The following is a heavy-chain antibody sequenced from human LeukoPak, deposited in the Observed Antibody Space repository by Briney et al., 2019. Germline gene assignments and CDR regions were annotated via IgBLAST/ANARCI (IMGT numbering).Heavy chain of an antibody. CDR1: GFTFSSYG. CDR3: AEAESSGYHYGSDY. CDR2: ISYDGRNT. D-gene: IGHD3-22*01. Sequence: GRSLRLSCAASGFTFSSYGMHWVRQAPGKGLEWVAVISYDGRNTYYGDSVKGRFTISRDNSKNTLYLQMNSLRAEDTAVYFCAEAESSGYHYGSDYWGQGTLVTVSS. V-gene: IGHV3-30*03. J-gene: IGHJ4*02.